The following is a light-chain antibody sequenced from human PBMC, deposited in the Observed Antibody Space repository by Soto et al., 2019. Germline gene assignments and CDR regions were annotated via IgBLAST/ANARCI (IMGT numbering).Light chain of an antibody. J-gene: IGLJ2*01. Sequence: QSALTQPASVSGSPGQSITISCTGTSSDVGGYPYVSWYQQHPGKAPKLLIYEVTDRPSGVSNRFSGSKSGNTASLTISGLQAEDEADYYCSSYTSTTTLIFGGGTKVTV. CDR2: EVT. CDR1: SSDVGGYPY. CDR3: SSYTSTTTLI. V-gene: IGLV2-14*03.